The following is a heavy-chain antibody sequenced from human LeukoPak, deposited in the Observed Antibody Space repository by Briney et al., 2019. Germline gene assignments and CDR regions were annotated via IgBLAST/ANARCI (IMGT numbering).Heavy chain of an antibody. D-gene: IGHD5-12*01. CDR3: ARSIVATTWSDY. Sequence: GGSLRLSCGASGFTFSSYWMSWVRQAPGKGLEWVANIKQDGSEKYYVDSVKGRFTISRDNAKNSLYLQMNSLRAEDTAVYYCARSIVATTWSDYWGQGTLVTVSS. V-gene: IGHV3-7*01. CDR2: IKQDGSEK. J-gene: IGHJ4*02. CDR1: GFTFSSYW.